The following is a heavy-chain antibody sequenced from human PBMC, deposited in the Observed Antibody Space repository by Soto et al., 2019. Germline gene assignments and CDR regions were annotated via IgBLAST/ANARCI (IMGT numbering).Heavy chain of an antibody. CDR1: GDSISSSSYY. CDR2: IFYSGST. CDR3: ARIVRGIVITYYYMDV. D-gene: IGHD2-21*01. V-gene: IGHV4-39*01. Sequence: QVQLQESGPGLVKPSETLSLSCTVSGDSISSSSYYWGWIRQPPGKGLEWIGSIFYSGSTYYNPSLKSRVTISVDTSTNQYSLKPRSVTAADTAVYYCARIVRGIVITYYYMDVWGKGTTVTVSS. J-gene: IGHJ6*03.